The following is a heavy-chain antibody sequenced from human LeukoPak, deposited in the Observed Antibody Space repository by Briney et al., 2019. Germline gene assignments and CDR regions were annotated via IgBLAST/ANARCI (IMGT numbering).Heavy chain of an antibody. J-gene: IGHJ4*02. D-gene: IGHD3-22*01. V-gene: IGHV3-21*04. CDR1: GFTFSSYS. Sequence: GGSLRLSCAASGFTFSSYSMDWVRQAPGKGLEWVSSISSSGIYIYYADSVKGRFTISRDNSKNTLYLLMHSLRAEDTAVYYCARLDSSGYRSFDYWGQGTLVTVSS. CDR2: ISSSGIYI. CDR3: ARLDSSGYRSFDY.